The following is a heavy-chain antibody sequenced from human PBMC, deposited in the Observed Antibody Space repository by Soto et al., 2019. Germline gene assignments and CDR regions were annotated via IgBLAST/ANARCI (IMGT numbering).Heavy chain of an antibody. J-gene: IGHJ4*02. V-gene: IGHV3-21*01. Sequence: GGSLRLSCAASGFTFSSYGMNWVRQAPGKGLEWVSSISSSSSYIYYADSVKGRFTISRDNAKNSLYLQMNSLRAEDTAVYYCARDQAGYYGSGSYYNVRAFYYWGQGTLVTVSS. CDR2: ISSSSSYI. CDR3: ARDQAGYYGSGSYYNVRAFYY. CDR1: GFTFSSYG. D-gene: IGHD3-10*01.